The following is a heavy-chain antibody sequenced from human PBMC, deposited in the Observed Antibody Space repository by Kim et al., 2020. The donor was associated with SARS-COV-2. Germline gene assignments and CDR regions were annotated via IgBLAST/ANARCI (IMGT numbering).Heavy chain of an antibody. D-gene: IGHD6-19*01. V-gene: IGHV1-18*01. CDR2: ISAYNGNT. CDR3: ARVLSESSGWYPSGY. CDR1: GYTFTSYG. Sequence: ASVKVSCKASGYTFTSYGISWVRQAPGQGLEWMGWISAYNGNTNYAQKLQGRVTMTTDTSTSTAYMELRSLRSDDTAMYYCARVLSESSGWYPSGYWGQGTLVTVSS. J-gene: IGHJ4*02.